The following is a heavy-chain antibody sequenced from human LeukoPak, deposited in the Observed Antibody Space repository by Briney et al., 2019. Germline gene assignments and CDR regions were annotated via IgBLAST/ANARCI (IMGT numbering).Heavy chain of an antibody. J-gene: IGHJ5*02. V-gene: IGHV1-46*01. D-gene: IGHD6-13*01. CDR2: INPSGGST. CDR3: ARVLGIAAAGTKGNWFDPWGQGRFDP. CDR1: GYTFTSYY. Sequence: ASVKVSCKASGYTFTSYYMHWVRQAPGQGLEWMGIINPSGGSTSYAQKFQGRVTMTRDTSTSTVYMELSSLRSEDTAVYYCARVLGIAAAGTKGNWFDPWGQGRFDPWGQGTLVTVSS.